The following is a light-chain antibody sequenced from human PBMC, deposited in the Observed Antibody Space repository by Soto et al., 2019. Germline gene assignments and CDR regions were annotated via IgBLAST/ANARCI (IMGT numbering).Light chain of an antibody. Sequence: QPVLTQSPSASASLGASVKLTCTLTSGHSTYSIAWHQLQPDKGPRYLMKVNSDGSHSKGDGIPDRFSGSISGTERYLTISSIQSEDEADYYCQTWATGIQVFGGGTKLTVL. CDR1: SGHSTYS. CDR2: VNSDGSH. J-gene: IGLJ3*02. V-gene: IGLV4-69*01. CDR3: QTWATGIQV.